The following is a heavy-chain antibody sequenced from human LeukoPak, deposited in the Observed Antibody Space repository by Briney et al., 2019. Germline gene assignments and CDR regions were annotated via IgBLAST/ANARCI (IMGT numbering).Heavy chain of an antibody. Sequence: SETLSLTCTVSGGSISSYYWSWIRQPPGKGLEWIGYIYYSGSTNYNPSLKSRVTISVDTSKNQFSLKLSSVTAADTAVYYCARDRAYYDFWSGYYGYYYYMDVRGKGTTVTVSS. J-gene: IGHJ6*03. CDR3: ARDRAYYDFWSGYYGYYYYMDV. CDR2: IYYSGST. CDR1: GGSISSYY. V-gene: IGHV4-59*01. D-gene: IGHD3-3*01.